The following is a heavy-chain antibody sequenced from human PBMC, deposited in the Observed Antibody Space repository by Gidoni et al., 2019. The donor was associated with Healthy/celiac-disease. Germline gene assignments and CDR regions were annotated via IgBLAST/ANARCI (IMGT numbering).Heavy chain of an antibody. Sequence: QVQLVESGGGVVQPGRSLRLSCEASGLTFSSYGMHWVRQAPGKGLEWVAVIWYDGSNRYYADSVKGRFTTSRDNSKNTLYLQMNSLRAEDTAVYYCARDRGSGSYYTYGSDVWGQGTTVTVSS. D-gene: IGHD3-10*01. CDR3: ARDRGSGSYYTYGSDV. J-gene: IGHJ6*02. CDR1: GLTFSSYG. CDR2: IWYDGSNR. V-gene: IGHV3-33*01.